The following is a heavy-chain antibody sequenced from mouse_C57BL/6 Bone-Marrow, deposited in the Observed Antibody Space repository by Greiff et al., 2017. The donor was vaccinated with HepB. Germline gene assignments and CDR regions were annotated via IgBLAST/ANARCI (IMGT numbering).Heavy chain of an antibody. V-gene: IGHV1-81*01. CDR1: GYTFTSYG. CDR2: IYPRRGNT. D-gene: IGHD1-1*01. J-gene: IGHJ1*03. Sequence: QVQLQQSGAELARPGASVKLSCKASGYTFTSYGISWVKQRTGQGLEWLGEIYPRRGNTYYNEKFKGKATLTADKSSSTAYMELRSRTSEDSAVYFCARGATVVPYWYFDVWGTGTTVTGSA. CDR3: ARGATVVPYWYFDV.